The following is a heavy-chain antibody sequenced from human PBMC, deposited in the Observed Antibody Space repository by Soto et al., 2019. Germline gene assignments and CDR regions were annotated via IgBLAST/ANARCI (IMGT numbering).Heavy chain of an antibody. D-gene: IGHD3-10*01. CDR3: AKGTEYYYGSGSIRPFDY. V-gene: IGHV3-23*01. CDR1: GFTFSSYA. Sequence: PGGSLRLSCAASGFTFSSYAMSWVRQAPGKGLEWVSAISGSGGSTYYADSVKGRFTISRDNSKNTLYLQMNSLRAEDTAVYYCAKGTEYYYGSGSIRPFDYWGQGTLVTVSS. J-gene: IGHJ4*02. CDR2: ISGSGGST.